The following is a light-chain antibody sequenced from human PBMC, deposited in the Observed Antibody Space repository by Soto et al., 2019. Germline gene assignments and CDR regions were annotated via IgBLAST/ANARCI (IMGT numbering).Light chain of an antibody. J-gene: IGLJ2*01. V-gene: IGLV2-8*01. CDR3: SSYAGSKNLI. Sequence: QSALTQPPSASGSPGQSVTISCTGTSSDVGGYNYVSWYQQHPGKAPKLMIYEVSKRPSGVPDRFSGSKSGNTASLTVSGLQADDEADYYCSSYAGSKNLIFGGGTKVTVL. CDR1: SSDVGGYNY. CDR2: EVS.